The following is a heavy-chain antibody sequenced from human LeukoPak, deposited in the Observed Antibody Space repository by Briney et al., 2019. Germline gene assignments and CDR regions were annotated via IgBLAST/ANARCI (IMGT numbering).Heavy chain of an antibody. CDR3: ARGAYGGPFDC. CDR2: LYSVGGT. CDR1: GFNVSSNY. J-gene: IGHJ4*02. Sequence: PGGSLRLSCAASGFNVSSNYMSWVRQAPGKGLEWVPVLYSVGGTYYADSVQGRFTISRHNSRNTLYLQLNSLRPEDTAVYYCARGAYGGPFDCWGQGTLVTVSS. D-gene: IGHD4/OR15-4a*01. V-gene: IGHV3-53*04.